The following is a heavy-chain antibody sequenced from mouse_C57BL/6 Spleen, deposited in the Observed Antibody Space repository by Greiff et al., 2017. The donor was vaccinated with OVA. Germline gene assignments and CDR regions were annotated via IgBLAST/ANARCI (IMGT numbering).Heavy chain of an antibody. CDR1: GYSITSGYY. J-gene: IGHJ4*01. V-gene: IGHV3-6*01. CDR3: ARDSDSSGYDYAMDD. D-gene: IGHD3-2*02. Sequence: VQLKESGPGLVKPSQSLSLTCSVTGYSITSGYYWNWIRQFPGNKLEWMGYISYDGSNNYNPSLKNRISITPDTSKNQFFLKLKSVTTEDTDTYYSARDSDSSGYDYAMDDWGQGTSVTVSS. CDR2: ISYDGSN.